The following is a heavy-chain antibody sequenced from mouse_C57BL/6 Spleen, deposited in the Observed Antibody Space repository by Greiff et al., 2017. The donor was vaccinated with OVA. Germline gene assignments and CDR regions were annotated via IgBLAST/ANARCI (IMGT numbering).Heavy chain of an antibody. CDR3: ALGYAMDY. J-gene: IGHJ4*01. D-gene: IGHD4-1*01. CDR1: GFTFSDYG. Sequence: DVMLVESGGGLVKPGGSLKLSCAASGFTFSDYGMHWVRQAPEKGLEWVAYISSGSSTIYYADTVKGRFTISRDNAKNTLFLQMTSLRSEDTAMYYCALGYAMDYWGQGTSVTVSS. CDR2: ISSGSSTI. V-gene: IGHV5-17*01.